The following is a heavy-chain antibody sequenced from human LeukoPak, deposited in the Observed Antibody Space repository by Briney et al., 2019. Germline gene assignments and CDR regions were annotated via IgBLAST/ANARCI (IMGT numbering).Heavy chain of an antibody. Sequence: PGGSLRLSCAASGFSFSSYGMHWVRQAPGKGLEWVSFISYDGSNKYYTDSVKGRFTISRDNSKNTLYLQMNSLRTEDTAVYYCADRGLGSYWGAFDIWGQGTMVTVSS. D-gene: IGHD1-26*01. CDR2: ISYDGSNK. CDR3: ADRGLGSYWGAFDI. V-gene: IGHV3-30*03. J-gene: IGHJ3*02. CDR1: GFSFSSYG.